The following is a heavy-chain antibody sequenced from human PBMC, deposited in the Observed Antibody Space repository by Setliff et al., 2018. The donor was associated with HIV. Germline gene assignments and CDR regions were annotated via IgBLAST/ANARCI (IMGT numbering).Heavy chain of an antibody. Sequence: HPGGSLRLSCAASGFTFDDYAMHWVRQAPGKGLEWVSGISWNSGSIGYADSVKGRFTISRDNAKNSLYLQMNSLRAEDTALYYCARAYVSEWIQVWFDYWGQGTLVTVSS. CDR3: ARAYVSEWIQVWFDY. V-gene: IGHV3-9*01. CDR1: GFTFDDYA. CDR2: ISWNSGSI. J-gene: IGHJ4*02. D-gene: IGHD3-16*01.